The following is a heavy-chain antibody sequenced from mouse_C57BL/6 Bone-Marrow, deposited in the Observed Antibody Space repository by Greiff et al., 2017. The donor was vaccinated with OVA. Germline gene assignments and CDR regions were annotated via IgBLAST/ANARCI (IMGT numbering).Heavy chain of an antibody. CDR2: IYPGGGYT. CDR1: GYTFTNYW. J-gene: IGHJ2*01. Sequence: VQLQESGAELVRPGTSVKMSCKASGYTFTNYWIGWAKQRPGHGLEWIGDIYPGGGYTNYNEKFKGKATLTADKSSSTAYMQFSSLTSEDSAIYYCARRYYGSSYEESYYFDYWGQGTTLTVSS. D-gene: IGHD1-1*01. CDR3: ARRYYGSSYEESYYFDY. V-gene: IGHV1-63*01.